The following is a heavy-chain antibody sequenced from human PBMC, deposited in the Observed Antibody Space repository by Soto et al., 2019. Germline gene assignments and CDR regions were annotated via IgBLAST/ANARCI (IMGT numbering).Heavy chain of an antibody. CDR1: EFTFSSYW. J-gene: IGHJ6*02. Sequence: EAQLVESGGGLVQPGGSLRLSCAASEFTFSSYWMHWVRQAPGKGLVWVSRISPDGTYTTPADSVKGRFTISRDNAKNTLYLQMNSLRVEDTAVYYCTRDSYTRDVYYGMDVWGQGTTVTVS. V-gene: IGHV3-74*01. CDR3: TRDSYTRDVYYGMDV. CDR2: ISPDGTYT. D-gene: IGHD3-16*01.